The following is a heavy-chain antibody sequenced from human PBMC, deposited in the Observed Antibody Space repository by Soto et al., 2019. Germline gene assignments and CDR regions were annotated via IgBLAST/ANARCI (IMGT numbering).Heavy chain of an antibody. CDR1: GGSISSGDYY. Sequence: QVQLQESGPGLVKPSQTLSLTCTVSGGSISSGDYYWSWIRQPPGKGLEWIGYIYYSGSTYYNPSVQSRVTISVDTSKNHSSLKLSSVTAADTAVYYCARGSYYYDRSGYYHYWGQGTLVTVSS. J-gene: IGHJ4*02. CDR2: IYYSGST. CDR3: ARGSYYYDRSGYYHY. D-gene: IGHD3-22*01. V-gene: IGHV4-30-4*01.